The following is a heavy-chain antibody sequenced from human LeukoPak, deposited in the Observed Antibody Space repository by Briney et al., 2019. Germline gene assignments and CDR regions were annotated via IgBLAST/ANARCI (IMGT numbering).Heavy chain of an antibody. CDR2: IRSKAFGGTT. J-gene: IGHJ4*02. V-gene: IGHV3-49*04. Sequence: GGSLRLSCTGFGFTFRDYAVSWVRQAPGKGLECIGFIRSKAFGGTTEYAASVKGRFTISRDDSKSIAYLQMNSLKIEDTAVYYCTRDGSRYWGQGTLVTVSS. CDR1: GFTFRDYA. D-gene: IGHD6-25*01. CDR3: TRDGSRY.